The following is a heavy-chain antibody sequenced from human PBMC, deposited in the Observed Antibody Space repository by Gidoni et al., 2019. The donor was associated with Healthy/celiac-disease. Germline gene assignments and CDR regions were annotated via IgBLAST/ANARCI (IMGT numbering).Heavy chain of an antibody. D-gene: IGHD3-22*01. V-gene: IGHV4-39*07. J-gene: IGHJ5*02. CDR3: ARMHDSSGYRLDP. Sequence: QLQLQESGPGLVKPSETLSLTCTVSGGSISSSSYYWGWIRQPPGKGLEWIGSIYYSGSTYYNPSLKSRVTISVDTSKNQFSLKLSSVTAADTAVYYCARMHDSSGYRLDPWGQGTLVTVSS. CDR2: IYYSGST. CDR1: GGSISSSSYY.